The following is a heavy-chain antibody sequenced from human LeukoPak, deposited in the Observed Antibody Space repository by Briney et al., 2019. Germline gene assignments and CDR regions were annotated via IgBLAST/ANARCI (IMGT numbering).Heavy chain of an antibody. D-gene: IGHD6-13*01. V-gene: IGHV3-74*01. CDR2: INSDGCDT. CDR3: ARRGIVATGPYDS. CDR1: GFTFSSNW. J-gene: IGHJ4*02. Sequence: GGSLRLSCAASGFTFSSNWMHWVRQAPGKGLVWVSRINSDGCDTSYADSVKGRFTISRDNAKNTLYLQMKSLRAEDTAVYYCARRGIVATGPYDSWGQGTLVTVSS.